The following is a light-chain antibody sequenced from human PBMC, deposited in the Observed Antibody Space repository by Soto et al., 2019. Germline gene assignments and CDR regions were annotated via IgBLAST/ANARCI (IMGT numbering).Light chain of an antibody. Sequence: IQMTQSPSTLSSSVGDRVTITCRASQTSTRWMAWYQQKPGKGPKLLIYDASTLESGVPSRFSGSGSGTEFTLTISSLQPDDFATYYCQQYNSYWPFGQGTKVDI. CDR2: DAS. CDR1: QTSTRW. CDR3: QQYNSYWP. V-gene: IGKV1-5*01. J-gene: IGKJ1*01.